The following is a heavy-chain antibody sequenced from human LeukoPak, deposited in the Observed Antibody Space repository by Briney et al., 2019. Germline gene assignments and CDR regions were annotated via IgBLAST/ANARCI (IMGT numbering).Heavy chain of an antibody. J-gene: IGHJ6*03. Sequence: PSETLSLTCTVSGGSISSSSYYWGWLRQPPGKGREWLGRIYYSGKTYYNPSLKSPVTISVNTCKNQFSRTLSSVTAAATAVSYCARQRIAARRQAYYYYYMDVWGKGTPVTVSS. D-gene: IGHD6-6*01. CDR1: GGSISSSSYY. CDR2: IYYSGKT. CDR3: ARQRIAARRQAYYYYYMDV. V-gene: IGHV4-39*01.